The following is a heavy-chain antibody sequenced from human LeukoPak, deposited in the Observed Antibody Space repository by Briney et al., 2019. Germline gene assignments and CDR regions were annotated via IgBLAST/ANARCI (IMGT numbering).Heavy chain of an antibody. Sequence: GGSLRLSCVGSGFTFSSYSMSWVRQAPGKGLEWVSYISISTSSIDYADSVKGRFTISRDNAKNSLYLQMNSLRAEDTAVYYCARDVVVGATYDAFDIWGQGTMVTVSS. CDR3: ARDVVVGATYDAFDI. J-gene: IGHJ3*02. V-gene: IGHV3-48*01. CDR2: ISISTSSI. D-gene: IGHD1-26*01. CDR1: GFTFSSYS.